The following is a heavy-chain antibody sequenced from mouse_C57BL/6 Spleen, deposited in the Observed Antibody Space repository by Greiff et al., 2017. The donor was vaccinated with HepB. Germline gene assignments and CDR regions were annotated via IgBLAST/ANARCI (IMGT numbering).Heavy chain of an antibody. CDR3: ARPPYYYGSSYVPYYFDY. CDR2: IYPGDGDT. V-gene: IGHV1-82*01. J-gene: IGHJ2*01. D-gene: IGHD1-1*01. CDR1: GYAFSSSW. Sequence: QVQLQQSGPELVKPGASVKISCKASGYAFSSSWMNWVKQRPGKGLEWIGRIYPGDGDTNYNGKFKGKATLTADKSSSTAYMQLSSLTSEDSAVYFCARPPYYYGSSYVPYYFDYWGQGTTLTVSS.